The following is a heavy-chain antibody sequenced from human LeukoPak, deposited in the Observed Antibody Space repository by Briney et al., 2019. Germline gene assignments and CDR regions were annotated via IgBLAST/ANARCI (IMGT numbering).Heavy chain of an antibody. D-gene: IGHD2-15*01. CDR2: ISWSSGHM. Sequence: TGRSLRLSCAASGFKFDDYAMHWVRLGPGKGLEWVSGISWSSGHMDYADSVKGRFTISRDNAKSSLYLQMDSLRPEDTALYYCARSVVVVAATPTHFDLWGRGTQVTVSS. CDR3: ARSVVVVAATPTHFDL. V-gene: IGHV3-9*01. J-gene: IGHJ2*01. CDR1: GFKFDDYA.